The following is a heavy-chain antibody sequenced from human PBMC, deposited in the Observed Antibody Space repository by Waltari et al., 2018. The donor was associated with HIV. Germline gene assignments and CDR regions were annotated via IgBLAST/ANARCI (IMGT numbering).Heavy chain of an antibody. CDR2: INPNSGGT. D-gene: IGHD3-22*01. Sequence: QVQLVQSGAEVKKPGASVKVSCKAPGDTFTVYYIHWVRQAPGQGLEWMGWINPNSGGTNYAQNFQGRVTMTRDTSISTAYMELSRLRSDDTAVYYCATPSYDSSGYYSAGSEFDYWGQGTLVTVSS. J-gene: IGHJ4*02. CDR3: ATPSYDSSGYYSAGSEFDY. CDR1: GDTFTVYY. V-gene: IGHV1-2*02.